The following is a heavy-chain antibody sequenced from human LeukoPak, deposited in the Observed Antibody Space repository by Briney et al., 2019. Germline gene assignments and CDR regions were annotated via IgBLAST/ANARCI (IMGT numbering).Heavy chain of an antibody. CDR3: ARGLQEIFGGIGY. V-gene: IGHV1-8*03. J-gene: IGHJ4*02. CDR2: MNPNSGNT. CDR1: GYTFSSYD. Sequence: GASVKVSCKASGYTFSSYDINWVRQATGQGLEWMGWMNPNSGNTGYAQKFQGRVTITRNTSISTAYMELSSLRSEDTAVYYCARGLQEIFGGIGYWGQGTLVTVSS. D-gene: IGHD3-3*01.